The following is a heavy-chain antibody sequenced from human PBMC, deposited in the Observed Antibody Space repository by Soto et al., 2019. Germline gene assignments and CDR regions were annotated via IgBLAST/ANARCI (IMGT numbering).Heavy chain of an antibody. CDR1: GGTFSSYA. CDR3: ARLNPRPYGSGSYYPPPFDY. D-gene: IGHD3-10*01. Sequence: QVQLVQSGAEVKKPGSSVKVSCKASGGTFSSYAISWVRQAPGQGLEWMGGIIPIFGTANYAQKFQGRVTITADESTSTAYMELSSLRAEDTAVYYCARLNPRPYGSGSYYPPPFDYWGQGTLVTVSS. CDR2: IIPIFGTA. V-gene: IGHV1-69*12. J-gene: IGHJ4*02.